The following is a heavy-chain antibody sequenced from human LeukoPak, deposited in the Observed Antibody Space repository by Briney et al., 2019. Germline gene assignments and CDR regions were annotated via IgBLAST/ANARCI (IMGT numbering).Heavy chain of an antibody. Sequence: ASVKVSCKASGYTFTSYGISWVRQAPGQGLEWMGWISAYNGNTNYAQKLQGRVTMTTDTSTSTAYMELRSLRSDDTAVYYCARADYDILTGYVTDYWGQGTLVTVSS. D-gene: IGHD3-9*01. CDR2: ISAYNGNT. CDR1: GYTFTSYG. CDR3: ARADYDILTGYVTDY. J-gene: IGHJ4*02. V-gene: IGHV1-18*01.